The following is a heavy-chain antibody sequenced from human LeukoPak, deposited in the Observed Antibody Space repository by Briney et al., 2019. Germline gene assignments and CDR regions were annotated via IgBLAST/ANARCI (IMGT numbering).Heavy chain of an antibody. D-gene: IGHD3-10*01. V-gene: IGHV4-59*08. J-gene: IGHJ5*02. CDR2: ISYSGTT. CDR1: GGSMSSYY. CDR3: ARHGSGTSLALYP. Sequence: SETLSLTCTVSGGSMSSYYWSWIRQSPGKGLEWVGYISYSGTTNYNPSLKSRVTISLGTSKNRFSLNLASVTAADTAVYYCARHGSGTSLALYPWGQGTLVTVSS.